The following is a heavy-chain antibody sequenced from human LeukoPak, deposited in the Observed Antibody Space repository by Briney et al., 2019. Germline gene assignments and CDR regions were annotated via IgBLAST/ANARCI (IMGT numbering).Heavy chain of an antibody. CDR3: ARRLVYGNRAYYFDY. CDR2: IYPGDSDT. Sequence: GESLKISCKGSGYSFTSYWIGWVRQMPGKGLVWMGIIYPGDSDTRYSPSFQGQVTISADKSISTAYLQWNSLKASDTAMYCCARRLVYGNRAYYFDYWGQGTLVTVSS. V-gene: IGHV5-51*01. J-gene: IGHJ4*02. D-gene: IGHD2/OR15-2a*01. CDR1: GYSFTSYW.